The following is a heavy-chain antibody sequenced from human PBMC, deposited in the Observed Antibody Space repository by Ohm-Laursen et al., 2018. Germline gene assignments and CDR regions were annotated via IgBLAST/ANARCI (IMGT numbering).Heavy chain of an antibody. D-gene: IGHD3-22*01. V-gene: IGHV3-23*01. CDR3: AKGTLGVIVHYYDSSGHYDY. CDR1: GFTFSNYG. J-gene: IGHJ4*02. Sequence: SLRLSCTASGFTFSNYGMYWVRQAPGEGLEWVSGISSSVDTTYYADSVKGRFTISRDNAKETVYLHMNRMRADDTAVYYCAKGTLGVIVHYYDSSGHYDYWGRGTLVTVSS. CDR2: ISSSVDTT.